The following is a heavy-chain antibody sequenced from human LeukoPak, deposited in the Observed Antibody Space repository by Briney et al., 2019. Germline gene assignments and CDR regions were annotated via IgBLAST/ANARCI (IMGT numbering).Heavy chain of an antibody. D-gene: IGHD2-15*01. V-gene: IGHV3-53*01. CDR2: IYTGGNT. CDR1: GFTVSSNY. CDR3: ARAKDYSYAFDI. Sequence: PGGSLRLPCAASGFTVSSNYMNWVRQAPGKGLEWVSLIYTGGNTFYADSVKGRFTIPRDNSKNTLYLQMNSLRAEDTAVYYCARAKDYSYAFDIWGQGTMVTVSS. J-gene: IGHJ3*02.